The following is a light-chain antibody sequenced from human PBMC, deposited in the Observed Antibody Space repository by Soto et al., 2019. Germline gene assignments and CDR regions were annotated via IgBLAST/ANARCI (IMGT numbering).Light chain of an antibody. CDR1: QTIGSW. CDR2: KAS. Sequence: DIQMTQSPSTLSASVGDRVTITCRASQTIGSWLAWYQKKPGKAPELLIYKASHLESGVSSRFSAGGSGTEFTLTITSLQSDDFATYYCQQYNSLWTFGQGTKVEVK. CDR3: QQYNSLWT. J-gene: IGKJ1*01. V-gene: IGKV1-5*03.